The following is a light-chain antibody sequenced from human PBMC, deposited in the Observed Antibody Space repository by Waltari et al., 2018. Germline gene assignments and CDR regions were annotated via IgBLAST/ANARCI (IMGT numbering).Light chain of an antibody. V-gene: IGKV1-5*03. CDR3: QQYNSYSRT. CDR1: QSISSW. J-gene: IGKJ1*01. Sequence: DVQMTQSPSTLSASVGYRVTITCRASQSISSWLAWYQQKTGKAPKLLIYKASSLESGVPSRFSGSGSGTEFTLTISSLQSDDFATYYCQQYNSYSRTFGQGTKVEIK. CDR2: KAS.